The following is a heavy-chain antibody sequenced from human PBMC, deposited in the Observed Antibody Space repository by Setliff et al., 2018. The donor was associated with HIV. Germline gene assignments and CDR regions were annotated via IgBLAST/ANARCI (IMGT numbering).Heavy chain of an antibody. J-gene: IGHJ4*02. Sequence: SETLSLTCAFYGASFTDYYWNWIRQPPGKGLEWIGYIYYSGSTNYNPSLNSRVIISVDTSKSQFSLNLSSVTAADTAVYYCARWGDGYNSYDSWGQGTLVTVSS. V-gene: IGHV4-59*01. D-gene: IGHD5-12*01. CDR3: ARWGDGYNSYDS. CDR2: IYYSGST. CDR1: GASFTDYY.